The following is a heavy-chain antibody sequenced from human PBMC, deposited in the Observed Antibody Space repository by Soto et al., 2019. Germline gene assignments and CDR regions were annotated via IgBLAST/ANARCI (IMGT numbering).Heavy chain of an antibody. CDR1: GGTFSSYA. Sequence: QVQLVQSGAEVKKPGSSVKVSCKASGGTFSSYAISWVRQAPGQGLEWMGGIIPIFGTANYAQKFQGRVTITADESTSTAYMELSSLRSEDTAVYYCAREYLWDTVVVPAAMGPYYYYGMDVWGQGTTVTVSS. V-gene: IGHV1-69*01. CDR2: IIPIFGTA. D-gene: IGHD2-2*01. CDR3: AREYLWDTVVVPAAMGPYYYYGMDV. J-gene: IGHJ6*02.